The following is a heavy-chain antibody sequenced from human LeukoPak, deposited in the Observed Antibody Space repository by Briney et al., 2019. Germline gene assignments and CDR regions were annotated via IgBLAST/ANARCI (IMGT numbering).Heavy chain of an antibody. V-gene: IGHV3-23*01. J-gene: IGHJ5*02. CDR1: GFTFTNYA. D-gene: IGHD6-19*01. CDR3: AKGGSSGWYLSNWFDP. CDR2: ISGSGDGT. Sequence: QPGGSLRLSCAASGFTFTNYAMSWVRHAPGKGLEWVSAISGSGDGTFHADPVKGRFTVSRDTSRNTVHLQMDSLRAEDTALYYCAKGGSSGWYLSNWFDPWGQGTLVTVSS.